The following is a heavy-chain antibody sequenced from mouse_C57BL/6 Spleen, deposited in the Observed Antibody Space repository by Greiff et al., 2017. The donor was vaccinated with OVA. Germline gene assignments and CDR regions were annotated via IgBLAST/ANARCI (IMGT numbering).Heavy chain of an antibody. Sequence: EVKLMESEGGLVQPGSSMKLSCTASGFTFSDYYMAWVRQVPEKGLEWVANINYDGSSTYYLDSLKSRFIISRDNAKNILYLQMSSLKSEDTATYYCARDHLYAMDYWGQGTSVTVSS. CDR3: ARDHLYAMDY. CDR1: GFTFSDYY. CDR2: INYDGSST. V-gene: IGHV5-16*01. J-gene: IGHJ4*01.